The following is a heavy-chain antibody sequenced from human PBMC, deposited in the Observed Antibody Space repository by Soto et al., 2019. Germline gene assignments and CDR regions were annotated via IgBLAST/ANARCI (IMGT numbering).Heavy chain of an antibody. D-gene: IGHD2-21*01. CDR1: GESFACYG. CDR2: ISAYNANA. CDR3: ARENCDLDY. J-gene: IGHJ4*02. Sequence: GAPAEVCSEACGESFACYGISWLRQDPGQGLEWMGWISAYNANANYAQKFQGRLTMTADTSTSTAYMELKSPRSDDTAVYYCARENCDLDYRGQGTPVTVSS. V-gene: IGHV1-18*01.